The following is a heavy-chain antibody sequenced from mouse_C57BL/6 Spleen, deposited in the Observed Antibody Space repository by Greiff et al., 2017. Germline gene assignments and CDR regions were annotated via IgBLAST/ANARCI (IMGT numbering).Heavy chain of an antibody. CDR2: IHPNSGST. D-gene: IGHD2-4*01. J-gene: IGHJ3*01. Sequence: VQLQQPGAELVKPGASVKLSCKASGYTFTSYWMHWVKQRPGQGLEWIGMIHPNSGSTNYNEKFKSKATLTVDKSSSTAYMQLSSLTSEDSAVYYCARPIYYDYDGPFAYWGQGTLVTVSA. CDR3: ARPIYYDYDGPFAY. V-gene: IGHV1-64*01. CDR1: GYTFTSYW.